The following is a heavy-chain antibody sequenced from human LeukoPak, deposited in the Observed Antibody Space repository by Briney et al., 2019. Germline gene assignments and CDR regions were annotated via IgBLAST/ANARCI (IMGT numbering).Heavy chain of an antibody. D-gene: IGHD1-26*01. CDR3: AKDTGSGSYPPG. Sequence: GGSLRLSCAASGFTFSSYAMSWVRQAPGKGLEWVSAISGSGGSTYYADSVKGRFTISRDNAKNTLYLQMNSLRAEDTAVYYCAKDTGSGSYPPGWGQGTLVTVSS. CDR1: GFTFSSYA. V-gene: IGHV3-23*01. J-gene: IGHJ4*02. CDR2: ISGSGGST.